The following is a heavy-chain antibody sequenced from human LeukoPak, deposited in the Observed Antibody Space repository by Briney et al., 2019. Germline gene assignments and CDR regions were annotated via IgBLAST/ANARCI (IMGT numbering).Heavy chain of an antibody. CDR3: ARVTGYMVEDYFEY. J-gene: IGHJ4*01. Sequence: TSETLSLTCTVSGGSISSYYWSWIRQPPGKGLEWIGYIYYSGSTNYNPSLKSRFTISVDTSKNQFSLRLSSVTAADTAVYYCARVTGYMVEDYFEYWGQGTVVSVSS. D-gene: IGHD5-12*01. CDR2: IYYSGST. V-gene: IGHV4-59*01. CDR1: GGSISSYY.